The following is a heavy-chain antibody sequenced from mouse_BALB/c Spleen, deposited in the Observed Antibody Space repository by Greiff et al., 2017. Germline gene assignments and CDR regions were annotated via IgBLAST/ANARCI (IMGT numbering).Heavy chain of an antibody. Sequence: EVQRVESGPGLVKPSQSLSLTCTVTGYSITSDYAWNWIRQFPGNKLEWMGYISYSGSTSYNPSLKSRISITRDTSKNQFFLQLNSVTTEDTATYYCARATAIYFDYWGQGTTLTVSS. V-gene: IGHV3-2*02. CDR1: GYSITSDYA. CDR2: ISYSGST. D-gene: IGHD1-2*01. J-gene: IGHJ2*01. CDR3: ARATAIYFDY.